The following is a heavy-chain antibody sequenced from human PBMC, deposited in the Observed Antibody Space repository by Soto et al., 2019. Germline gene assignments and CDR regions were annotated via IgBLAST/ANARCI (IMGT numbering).Heavy chain of an antibody. Sequence: SETLSLTCTVSGRTFSINADLWYLAWLRRPPGKGLEWIGSIDNGGNNYYNPPRKSRVIISADTSKHQFSLSLNSVTAADTAVYYCVKRSLLAASTWGQGILVTGSS. J-gene: IGHJ4*02. CDR1: GRTFSINADLWY. V-gene: IGHV4-39*01. CDR2: IDNGGNN. CDR3: VKRSLLAAST. D-gene: IGHD1-26*01.